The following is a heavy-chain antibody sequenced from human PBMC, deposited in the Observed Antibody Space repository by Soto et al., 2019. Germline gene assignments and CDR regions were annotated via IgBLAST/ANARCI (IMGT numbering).Heavy chain of an antibody. D-gene: IGHD3-10*01. V-gene: IGHV3-30*04. Sequence: GGSLRLSCAASGFSFSRYAIHWVRQAPGKGVEWVAVISKDGSHKYYLESVKGRFTISRDNSKNILSLQMNSLGDEDTAVYYCARSRSGAVAGSFHFSGQGTMVTVYS. J-gene: IGHJ4*02. CDR3: ARSRSGAVAGSFHF. CDR1: GFSFSRYA. CDR2: ISKDGSHK.